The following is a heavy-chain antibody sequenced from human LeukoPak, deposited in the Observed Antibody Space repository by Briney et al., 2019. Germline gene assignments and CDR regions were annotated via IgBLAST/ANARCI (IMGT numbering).Heavy chain of an antibody. CDR2: IYSGGTT. Sequence: GGSLRLSCVASGLTVSSNFMSWVRQAPGKGLEWVSVIYSGGTTHYADSVKGRFTISRDNSKNTVYLQMNSLRAEDTAVYYCARDRDYYGSGTYDWFDSWGQGTLVTVSS. D-gene: IGHD3-10*01. CDR3: ARDRDYYGSGTYDWFDS. J-gene: IGHJ5*01. CDR1: GLTVSSNF. V-gene: IGHV3-66*01.